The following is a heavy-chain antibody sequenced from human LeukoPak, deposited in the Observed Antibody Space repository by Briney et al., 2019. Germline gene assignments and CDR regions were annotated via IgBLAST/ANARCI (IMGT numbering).Heavy chain of an antibody. CDR3: ARGDRGWYFLDYYGMDV. CDR1: GGSISSYY. CDR2: INHSGST. Sequence: PSETLSLTCTVSGGSISSYYWSWIRQPPGKGLEWIGEINHSGSTNYNPSLKSRVTISVDTSKNQFSLKLSSVTAADTAVYYCARGDRGWYFLDYYGMDVWGQGTTVTVSS. D-gene: IGHD6-19*01. J-gene: IGHJ6*02. V-gene: IGHV4-34*01.